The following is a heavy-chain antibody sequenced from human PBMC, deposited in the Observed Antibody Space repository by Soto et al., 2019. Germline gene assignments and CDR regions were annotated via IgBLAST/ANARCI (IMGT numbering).Heavy chain of an antibody. D-gene: IGHD3-16*01. Sequence: QVQLVESGGGVVQPGRSLRLSCAASGFTFSSYGMHWVRQAPGTGLEWVAVISYDGSNKYYADSVKGRFTISRDNSKNTLYLQMNSLRAEDTAVYYCAKPGGYFDYWGQGTLVTVSS. V-gene: IGHV3-30*18. J-gene: IGHJ4*02. CDR3: AKPGGYFDY. CDR1: GFTFSSYG. CDR2: ISYDGSNK.